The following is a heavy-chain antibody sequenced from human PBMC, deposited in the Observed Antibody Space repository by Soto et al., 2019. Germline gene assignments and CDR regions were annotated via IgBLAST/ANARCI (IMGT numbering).Heavy chain of an antibody. CDR3: AGTSGYYFYDY. D-gene: IGHD3-3*01. Sequence: QVQLVQSGAEVKKPGASVKVSCKASGYTFTSYAMHWVRQAPGQRLEWMGWINAGNGNTKSSQKFQGRVTITRDTSASTAYMELSSLRSEDTAVYYCAGTSGYYFYDYWGQGTLVTVSS. J-gene: IGHJ4*02. CDR2: INAGNGNT. V-gene: IGHV1-3*01. CDR1: GYTFTSYA.